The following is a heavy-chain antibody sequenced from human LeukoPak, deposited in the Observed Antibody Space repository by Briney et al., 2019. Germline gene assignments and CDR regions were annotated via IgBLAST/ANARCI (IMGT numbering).Heavy chain of an antibody. CDR2: INSDGTGT. Sequence: GGSLRLSCAASGFTFSSYWMHWVRQAPGKGPVWVSRINSDGTGTMYADSVKGRFTISRGNAKNTLYLQMNSLRAEDTAVYYCAKHPAFDIWGQGTMVTVSS. CDR1: GFTFSSYW. CDR3: AKHPAFDI. V-gene: IGHV3-74*03. J-gene: IGHJ3*02.